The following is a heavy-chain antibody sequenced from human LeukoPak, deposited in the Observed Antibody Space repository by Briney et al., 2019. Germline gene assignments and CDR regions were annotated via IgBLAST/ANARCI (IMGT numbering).Heavy chain of an antibody. D-gene: IGHD6-19*01. CDR3: ARENPMWQWLVRGWFDP. Sequence: GGSLRLSCAASGFTFDDYGMSWVRQAPGKGLEWVSGINWNGGSTGYADSVKGRFTISRDNAKNSLYLQMNSLRAEDTALYYCARENPMWQWLVRGWFDPWGQGTLVTVSS. J-gene: IGHJ5*02. V-gene: IGHV3-20*04. CDR2: INWNGGST. CDR1: GFTFDDYG.